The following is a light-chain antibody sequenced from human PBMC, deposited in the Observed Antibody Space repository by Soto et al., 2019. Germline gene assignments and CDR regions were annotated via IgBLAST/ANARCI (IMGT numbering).Light chain of an antibody. V-gene: IGKV1-5*01. Sequence: DIQMTQSPSTLSASVGDRVTITCRASQSISSWLAWYQQKPGKAPKLLIYDASSLESGVPSRFSGSESGTEFTLTISSLQPDDFATYYCQQYNSYWTFGQGTKVE. CDR1: QSISSW. CDR2: DAS. CDR3: QQYNSYWT. J-gene: IGKJ1*01.